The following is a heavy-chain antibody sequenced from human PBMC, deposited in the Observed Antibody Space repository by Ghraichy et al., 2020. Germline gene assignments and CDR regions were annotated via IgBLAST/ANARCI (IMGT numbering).Heavy chain of an antibody. Sequence: EWVSVIYSRGNTYYADSVKGRFTIFRDSSRNTVYFQMNSLRVDDPSVYFCARERVEVDGIPLDVFDIWCQGTVVTGAS. CDR3: ARERVEVDGIPLDVFDI. D-gene: IGHD1-1*01. J-gene: IGHJ3*02. V-gene: IGHV3-53*01. CDR2: IYSRGNT.